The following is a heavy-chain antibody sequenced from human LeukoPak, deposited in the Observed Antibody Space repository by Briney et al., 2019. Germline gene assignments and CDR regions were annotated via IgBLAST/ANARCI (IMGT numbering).Heavy chain of an antibody. D-gene: IGHD3-22*01. J-gene: IGHJ4*02. CDR3: ARDYDTSGSYFDFFDY. CDR1: GGTFSTYA. Sequence: SCKASGGTFSTYAVHWVRQAPGKGLEWVAVISYDGSKRYYADSVKGRFTISRDNSKNAFLQMNSLRAEDTAVYYCARDYDTSGSYFDFFDYWGQGTLVTVSS. CDR2: ISYDGSKR. V-gene: IGHV3-30-3*01.